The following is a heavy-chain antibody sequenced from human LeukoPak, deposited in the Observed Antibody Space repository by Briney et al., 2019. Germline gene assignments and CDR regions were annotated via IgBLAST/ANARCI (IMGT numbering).Heavy chain of an antibody. J-gene: IGHJ4*02. CDR2: INPSGGST. D-gene: IGHD2-2*01. Sequence: GASVKVSCKAFGYTFTSNYMHWVRQAPGQGLEWMGIINPSGGSTSYAQKFQGRVTMTRDMSTSTVYMELSSLRSEDTAVYYCARDEGCSSTSCYENYFDYWGQGTLVTVSS. CDR1: GYTFTSNY. V-gene: IGHV1-46*01. CDR3: ARDEGCSSTSCYENYFDY.